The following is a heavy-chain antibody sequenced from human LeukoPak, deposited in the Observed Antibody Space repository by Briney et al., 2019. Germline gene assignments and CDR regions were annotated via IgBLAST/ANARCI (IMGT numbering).Heavy chain of an antibody. D-gene: IGHD6-19*01. CDR1: GFTFSSYA. CDR2: ISGSGGST. V-gene: IGHV3-23*01. Sequence: SGGSLRLSCAASGFTFSSYAMSWVRQAPGKGLEWVSAISGSGGSTYYADSVKGRFTISRDNSKNTLYLQMNSLRAEDTAVYYCAKGFPWLDGSTWEYFQHWGQGTLVTVSS. J-gene: IGHJ1*01. CDR3: AKGFPWLDGSTWEYFQH.